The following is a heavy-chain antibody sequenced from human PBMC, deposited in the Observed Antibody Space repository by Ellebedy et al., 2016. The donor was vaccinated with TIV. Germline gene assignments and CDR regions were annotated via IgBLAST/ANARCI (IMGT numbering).Heavy chain of an antibody. J-gene: IGHJ4*02. V-gene: IGHV4-34*01. CDR1: GGSLGNAW. CDR3: ARHPDDFDS. Sequence: MPSETLSLTCAVYGGSLGNAWWSWIRQAPGKGLEWIGEVTPTGGNNFNPSLKSRVTISRDTSKRQISLRLSSVTASDTAVYYCARHPDDFDSWGQGTLVTVSS. CDR2: VTPTGGN.